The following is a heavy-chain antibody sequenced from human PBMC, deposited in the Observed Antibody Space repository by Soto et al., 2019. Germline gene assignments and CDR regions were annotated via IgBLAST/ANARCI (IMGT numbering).Heavy chain of an antibody. V-gene: IGHV4-30-2*01. CDR2: IYHSGST. Sequence: QLQLQESGSGLVKPSQTLSLTCAVSGGSISSGGYSWSWIRQPPGKGLEWIGYIYHSGSTYYNPSRKSRVTISVDRSKNQFPLKLSSVAAADTAVYYCASQSLTIFGVVADYWGQGTLVTVSS. J-gene: IGHJ4*02. CDR3: ASQSLTIFGVVADY. CDR1: GGSISSGGYS. D-gene: IGHD3-3*01.